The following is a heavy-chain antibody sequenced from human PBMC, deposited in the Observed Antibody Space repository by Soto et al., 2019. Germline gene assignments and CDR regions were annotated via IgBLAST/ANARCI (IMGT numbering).Heavy chain of an antibody. CDR3: ARTPNNEYYYDSSGEKYYFDY. J-gene: IGHJ4*02. Sequence: GGSLRLSCAASGFTFSSYAMHWVRQAPGKGLEWVAVISYDGSNKYYADSVKGRFTISRDNSKNTLYLQMNSLRAEDTAVYYCARTPNNEYYYDSSGEKYYFDYWGQGTLVTVSS. CDR2: ISYDGSNK. CDR1: GFTFSSYA. V-gene: IGHV3-30-3*01. D-gene: IGHD3-22*01.